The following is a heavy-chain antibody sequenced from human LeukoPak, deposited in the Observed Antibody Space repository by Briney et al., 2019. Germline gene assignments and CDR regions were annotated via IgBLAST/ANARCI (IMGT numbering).Heavy chain of an antibody. CDR1: GFTFSSDW. Sequence: GGSLRLSCAASGFTFSSDWMHWVRQAPGKGLVWVSRINSDGSSTSYADSVKGRFTISRDNAKNTLYLQMNSLRAEDTAVYYCARGLPYYYYMDVWGKGTTVTVSS. CDR2: INSDGSST. CDR3: ARGLPYYYYMDV. J-gene: IGHJ6*03. D-gene: IGHD4-11*01. V-gene: IGHV3-74*01.